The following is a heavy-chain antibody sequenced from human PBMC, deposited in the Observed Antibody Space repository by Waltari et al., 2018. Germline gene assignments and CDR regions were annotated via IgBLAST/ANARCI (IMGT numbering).Heavy chain of an antibody. CDR1: GFTFSSYR. J-gene: IGHJ6*02. V-gene: IGHV3-21*01. CDR3: ARGEHYYYYGMDV. CDR2: ISSSSSYI. Sequence: VQLVESGGGVVKPGGSLRLSCAASGFTFSSYRLTWFRQAPGKGLEWVSSISSSSSYIYYADSVKGRFTISRDNAKNSLYLQMNSLRAEDTAVYYCARGEHYYYYGMDVWGQGTTVTVSS.